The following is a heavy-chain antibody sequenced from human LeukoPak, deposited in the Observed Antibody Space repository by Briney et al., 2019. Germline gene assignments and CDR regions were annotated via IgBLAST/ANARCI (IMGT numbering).Heavy chain of an antibody. CDR1: GYTFTGYY. D-gene: IGHD2-15*01. Sequence: ASVKVSCKASGYTFTGYYMHWVRQAPGQGLEWMGWINPNSGGTNYAQKFQGRVTMTRDTSISIAYMELSRLRSDDTAVYYCANRNCTGGSCYGFDPWGQGTLVTVSS. J-gene: IGHJ5*02. CDR3: ANRNCTGGSCYGFDP. V-gene: IGHV1-2*02. CDR2: INPNSGGT.